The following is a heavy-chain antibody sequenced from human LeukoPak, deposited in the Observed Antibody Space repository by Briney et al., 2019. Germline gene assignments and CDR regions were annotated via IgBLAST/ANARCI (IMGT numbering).Heavy chain of an antibody. J-gene: IGHJ4*02. CDR2: INYKGGTT. D-gene: IGHD1-14*01. Sequence: PGGSLRLSCAASGFTLSSFSMHWVRQSPGRGLEYVSAINYKGGTTYYADSVKGRFIISRDNSKNTLYLQMASLRREDMAVYYCARVGPETAFDYWGQGTLVTVSS. CDR1: GFTLSSFS. CDR3: ARVGPETAFDY. V-gene: IGHV3-64*02.